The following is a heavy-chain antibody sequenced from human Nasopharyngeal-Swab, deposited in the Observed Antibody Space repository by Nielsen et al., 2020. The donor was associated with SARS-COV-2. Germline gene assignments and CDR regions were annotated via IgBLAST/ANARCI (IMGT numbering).Heavy chain of an antibody. J-gene: IGHJ4*02. Sequence: GGSLRLSCAASGFTFSTYAMTWVRQAPGKGLEWVSAISGAGASTYYADSVKGRFTISRDNSKNTVSLQMNSLRAEDTAVYCCAKAGGYYYGSGRRYSDYWGQGTLVTVSS. CDR3: AKAGGYYYGSGRRYSDY. D-gene: IGHD3-10*01. CDR2: ISGAGAST. CDR1: GFTFSTYA. V-gene: IGHV3-23*01.